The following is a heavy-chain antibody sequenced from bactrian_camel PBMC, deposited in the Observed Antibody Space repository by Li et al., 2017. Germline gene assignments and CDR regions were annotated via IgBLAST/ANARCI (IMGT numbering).Heavy chain of an antibody. J-gene: IGHJ4*01. CDR3: ATVSNPVRGSWSELAYNY. V-gene: IGHV3S42*01. CDR1: GDTYRRYC. CDR2: IDSDGNP. Sequence: DVQLVESGGGSVQAGGSLRLSCAATGDTYRRYCLAWFRQASGEEREGVATIDSDGNPSYSESVRGRFTISKDNAKTTVYLQMNSLKPEDTGVYYCATVSNPVRGSWSELAYNYWGQGTQVTVS. D-gene: IGHD6*01.